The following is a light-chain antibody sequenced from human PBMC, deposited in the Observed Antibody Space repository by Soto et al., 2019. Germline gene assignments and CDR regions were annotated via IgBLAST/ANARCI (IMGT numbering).Light chain of an antibody. Sequence: SYELTQPPSVSVSPGQTASITCSGDKLGDKYACWYQQKPGQSPVLVIYQDNKRPSRIPERFSGSNSGNTATLAISGTQAMDEADYYCQAWDSSTAVFGGGTKVTVL. CDR3: QAWDSSTAV. J-gene: IGLJ2*01. CDR2: QDN. V-gene: IGLV3-1*01. CDR1: KLGDKY.